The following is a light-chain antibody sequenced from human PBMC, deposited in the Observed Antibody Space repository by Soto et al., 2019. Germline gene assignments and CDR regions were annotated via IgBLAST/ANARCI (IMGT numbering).Light chain of an antibody. Sequence: QPALTQPASVSGSPGQSIGISCTETSSDVGGYKYVSWYQQHPAKVPKLMIYDVSNRPSGVSDRFSGSKSGNTASLTISGLQAEDEADYYCYSYTTSGTYVFGTGTKVTVL. CDR3: YSYTTSGTYV. CDR2: DVS. J-gene: IGLJ1*01. V-gene: IGLV2-14*01. CDR1: SSDVGGYKY.